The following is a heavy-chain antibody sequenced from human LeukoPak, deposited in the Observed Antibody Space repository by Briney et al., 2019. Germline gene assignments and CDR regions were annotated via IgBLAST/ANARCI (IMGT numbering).Heavy chain of an antibody. V-gene: IGHV1-8*01. CDR3: ARVVVGATRDDYYYYYMDV. D-gene: IGHD1-26*01. CDR1: GYTFTSYD. J-gene: IGHJ6*03. Sequence: ASVKVSCKASGYTFTSYDINWVRQATGQGLEWMGWMNPNSGNTGYAQKFQGRVTMTRNTSISTAYMELSSLRSEDTAVYYCARVVVGATRDDYYYYYMDVWGKGTTVTVSS. CDR2: MNPNSGNT.